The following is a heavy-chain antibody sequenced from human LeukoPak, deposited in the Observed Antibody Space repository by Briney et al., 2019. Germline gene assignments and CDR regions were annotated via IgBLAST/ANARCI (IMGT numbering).Heavy chain of an antibody. CDR2: IYSGGST. D-gene: IGHD1-26*01. J-gene: IGHJ4*02. CDR1: GFTVSSNY. V-gene: IGHV3-66*02. CDR3: ARESGGSYYSDY. Sequence: GGSLRLSCAASGFTVSSNYMSWVRQAPGKGLEWVSVIYSGGSTYYADSVKGRFTISRDNSKNTLYLQMNSLRAEDTAVYYCARESGGSYYSDYWGQGTLVTVSS.